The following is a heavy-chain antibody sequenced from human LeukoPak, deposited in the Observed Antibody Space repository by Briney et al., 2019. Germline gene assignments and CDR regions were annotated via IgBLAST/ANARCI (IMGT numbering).Heavy chain of an antibody. CDR3: ARRSEAWGYYFDY. D-gene: IGHD3-16*01. CDR2: IYYGGST. CDR1: GGSICSGGYS. V-gene: IGHV4-31*03. Sequence: SETLSLTCTVSGGSICSGGYSWSWTRQHPGKGLEWIGYIYYGGSTYYNPSLKSRVTISVDTSKNQFSLKLSSVTAADTAVYYCARRSEAWGYYFDYWGQGTLVTVSS. J-gene: IGHJ4*02.